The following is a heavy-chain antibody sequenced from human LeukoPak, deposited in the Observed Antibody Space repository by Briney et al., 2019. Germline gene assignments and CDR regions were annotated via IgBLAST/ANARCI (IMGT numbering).Heavy chain of an antibody. CDR1: GFXFSSFS. CDR2: ISGDSSTI. V-gene: IGHV3-48*02. Sequence: PGGSLRLSCAASGFXFSSFSMNWVRQAPGKGLGWVSYISGDSSTIYYADSVKGRFTISRDSAKNSLYLQMSSLRDEDTAVYYCARDLHSGAYTFDYWGQGTLVTVSS. D-gene: IGHD1-26*01. CDR3: ARDLHSGAYTFDY. J-gene: IGHJ4*02.